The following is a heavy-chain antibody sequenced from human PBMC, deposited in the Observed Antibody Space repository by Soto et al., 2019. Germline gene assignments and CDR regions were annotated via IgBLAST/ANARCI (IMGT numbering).Heavy chain of an antibody. CDR1: GFFFSSHS. CDR3: TMDTPMVPYGLDV. J-gene: IGHJ6*02. D-gene: IGHD5-18*01. CDR2: LSGDGVTT. Sequence: GSLRLSCAASGFFFSSHSMTWVRQAPGTGLEWVSSLSGDGVTTYYADSVKGRFIISRDNSKNTLYLQMDSLTVDDTAVYYCTMDTPMVPYGLDVWGQGTTVTVSS. V-gene: IGHV3-23*01.